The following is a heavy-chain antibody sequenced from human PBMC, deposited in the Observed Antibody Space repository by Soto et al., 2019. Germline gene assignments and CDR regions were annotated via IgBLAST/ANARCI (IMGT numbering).Heavy chain of an antibody. CDR1: GSYFIGDY. CDR2: VFGNGGGTP. V-gene: IGHV4-4*07. Sequence: QVQLQESGPGLLRPSETLSLTCSVSGSYFIGDYWSWIRQPAGKGLEWIGRVFGNGGGTPIYKSSLKNRVTMSVDPAMTEFSLKLTAVTAADTAVYYCARDLPPYDRSKDAAGAFDYWGQGILVTVSS. J-gene: IGHJ4*02. CDR3: ARDLPPYDRSKDAAGAFDY. D-gene: IGHD3-10*02.